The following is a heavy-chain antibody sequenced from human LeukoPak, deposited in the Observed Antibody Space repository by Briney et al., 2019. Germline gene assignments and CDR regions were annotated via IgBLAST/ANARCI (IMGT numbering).Heavy chain of an antibody. Sequence: SETLSLTCTVSGGSISSSSYYWGWIRQPPGKGLEWIGSIYYSGSTYYNPSLKSRVTISVDTSKNQFSLKLSSVTAADTAVYYCARDYSSSSGKAFDIWGQGTMVTVSS. V-gene: IGHV4-39*07. D-gene: IGHD6-6*01. CDR1: GGSISSSSYY. CDR3: ARDYSSSSGKAFDI. J-gene: IGHJ3*02. CDR2: IYYSGST.